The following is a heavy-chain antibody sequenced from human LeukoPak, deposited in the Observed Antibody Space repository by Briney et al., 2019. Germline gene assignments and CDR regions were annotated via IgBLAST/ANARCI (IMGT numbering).Heavy chain of an antibody. CDR1: GFTFSNAW. Sequence: SGGSLRLSCTASGFTFSNAWMSWVRQAPGKGREWVGRIKTTSDGRTTDYPAPVTARFTISTDHSKNTLYLQMNTLKTEDTAVYYCIRLWFGYFIWGQGTMVSVSS. J-gene: IGHJ3*02. CDR2: IKTTSDGRTT. V-gene: IGHV3-15*01. CDR3: IRLWFGYFI. D-gene: IGHD3-10*01.